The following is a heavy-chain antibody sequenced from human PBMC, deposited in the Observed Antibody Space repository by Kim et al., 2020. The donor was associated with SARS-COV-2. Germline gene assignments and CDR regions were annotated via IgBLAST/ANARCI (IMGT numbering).Heavy chain of an antibody. CDR2: INAGNVNT. J-gene: IGHJ4*02. CDR3: AIIYDSSGYYSGDY. Sequence: ASVKVSCKASGYTFITYAMHWVRQAPGQRLEWMGCINAGNVNTKFSQKFQGRVTLTRDTSASTAYMELSRLRSEDTAVYYCAIIYDSSGYYSGDYWGQGT. CDR1: GYTFITYA. D-gene: IGHD3-22*01. V-gene: IGHV1-3*01.